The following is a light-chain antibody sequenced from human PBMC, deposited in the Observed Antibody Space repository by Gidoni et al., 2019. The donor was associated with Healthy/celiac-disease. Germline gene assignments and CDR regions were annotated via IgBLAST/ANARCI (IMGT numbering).Light chain of an antibody. Sequence: SYELPQPPSLSVSPGQTARITCSGDALPKQYAYWYQQKPGQAPVLVKYKDSERPSGIPERFSGSSSGTTVTLTISGVQAEDEADYYCQSADSSGTYVVFGGGTKLTVL. V-gene: IGLV3-25*03. J-gene: IGLJ2*01. CDR1: ALPKQY. CDR2: KDS. CDR3: QSADSSGTYVV.